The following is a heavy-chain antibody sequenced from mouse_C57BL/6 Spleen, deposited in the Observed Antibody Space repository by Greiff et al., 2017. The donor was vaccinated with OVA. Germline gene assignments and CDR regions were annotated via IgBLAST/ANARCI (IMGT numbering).Heavy chain of an antibody. D-gene: IGHD3-2*02. CDR1: GYTFTSYW. CDR3: ARISSGYRFAY. J-gene: IGHJ3*01. Sequence: VQLQQPGAELVKPGASVKLSCKASGYTFTSYWMHWVKQRPGQGLEWIGMIHPNSGSTNYNEKFKSKATLTVDKSSSTAYMQLSSLTSEDSAVYYCARISSGYRFAYWGQGTLVTVSA. CDR2: IHPNSGST. V-gene: IGHV1-64*01.